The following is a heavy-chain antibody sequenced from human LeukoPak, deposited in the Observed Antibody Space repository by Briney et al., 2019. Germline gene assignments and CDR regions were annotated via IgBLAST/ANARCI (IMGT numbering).Heavy chain of an antibody. Sequence: SETLSLTCTVSGGSISSSSYYWGWIRQPPGKGLEWIGSIYYSGSTYYNPSLKSRVTISVDTSKNQFSLKLSSVTAADTAVYYCARHSAFRYSNYFPDYWGQGTLVTVSS. CDR3: ARHSAFRYSNYFPDY. CDR1: GGSISSSSYY. V-gene: IGHV4-39*01. CDR2: IYYSGST. J-gene: IGHJ4*02. D-gene: IGHD4-11*01.